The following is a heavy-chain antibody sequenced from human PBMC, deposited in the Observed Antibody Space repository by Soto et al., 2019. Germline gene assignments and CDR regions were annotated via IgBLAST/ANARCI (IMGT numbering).Heavy chain of an antibody. Sequence: SGPTLVNPTQTLTLTCTFSGFSLSTSGVGVGWIRQPPGKALEWLALIYWDDDKRYSPSLKSRLTITKDTSKNQVVLTMTNMDPVDTATYYCAHWGDYSSSGTVPSQRYYYMDVWGKGTTVTVSS. CDR1: GFSLSTSGVG. V-gene: IGHV2-5*02. CDR2: IYWDDDK. J-gene: IGHJ6*03. CDR3: AHWGDYSSSGTVPSQRYYYMDV. D-gene: IGHD4-4*01.